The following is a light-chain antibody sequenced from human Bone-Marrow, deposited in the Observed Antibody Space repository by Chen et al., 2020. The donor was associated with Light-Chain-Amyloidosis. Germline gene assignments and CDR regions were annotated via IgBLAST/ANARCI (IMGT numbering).Light chain of an antibody. Sequence: SALTQPAAVSGTPGQSITIFCTGTSSDVGGYNYVSWYQQPPGKAPKLMIYDVSNRPSGVSNRFSGSKSGNTASLTISGLQAEDEADYYCSSYTSSSTRVFGTGTKVTVL. CDR1: SSDVGGYNY. CDR3: SSYTSSSTRV. CDR2: DVS. V-gene: IGLV2-14*03. J-gene: IGLJ1*01.